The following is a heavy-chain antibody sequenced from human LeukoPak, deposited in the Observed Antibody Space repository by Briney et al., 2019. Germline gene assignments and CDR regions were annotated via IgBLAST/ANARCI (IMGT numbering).Heavy chain of an antibody. Sequence: GGSLRLSCAASGFTFSIYSMNWVRQAPGKGLEWVSSISSSSSYIYYADSVKGRFTISRDNAKNSLYLQMNSLRAEDTAVYYCARDRHGSSWSLDYWGQGTLVTVSS. CDR3: ARDRHGSSWSLDY. D-gene: IGHD6-13*01. CDR2: ISSSSSYI. V-gene: IGHV3-21*01. J-gene: IGHJ4*02. CDR1: GFTFSIYS.